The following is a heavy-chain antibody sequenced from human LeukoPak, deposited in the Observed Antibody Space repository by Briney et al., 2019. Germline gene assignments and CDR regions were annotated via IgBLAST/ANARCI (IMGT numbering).Heavy chain of an antibody. CDR1: GASIISRNW. J-gene: IGHJ3*02. V-gene: IGHV4-4*02. CDR2: IYHSGST. D-gene: IGHD2-8*01. CDR3: ARDLCMSCAFDI. Sequence: PSETLSLTCAVSGASIISRNWWSWVRQPPGKGLEWSGEIYHSGSTNYNPSLKSRVTISLDKSKTQFSLRLTSVTAADTAVYYCARDLCMSCAFDIWGRGTMVTVSS.